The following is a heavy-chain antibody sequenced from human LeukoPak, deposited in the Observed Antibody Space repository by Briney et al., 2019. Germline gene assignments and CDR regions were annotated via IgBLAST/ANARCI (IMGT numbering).Heavy chain of an antibody. V-gene: IGHV4-59*01. CDR1: GDSISSYY. J-gene: IGHJ4*02. CDR2: IYYSGTT. CDR3: ARDSGSGWYNY. Sequence: SETLSLTCTVSGDSISSYYWSWIRQPPGKGLEWIGYIYYSGTTSYNPSLKGRVTISVDTSKNQFSLKLSSVTAADTAVYYCARDSGSGWYNYWGQGTLVTVSS. D-gene: IGHD6-19*01.